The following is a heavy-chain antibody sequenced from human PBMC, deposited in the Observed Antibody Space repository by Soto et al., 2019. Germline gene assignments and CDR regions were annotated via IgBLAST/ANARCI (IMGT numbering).Heavy chain of an antibody. CDR3: TNSLF. D-gene: IGHD3-16*01. CDR1: GFMFSSQW. V-gene: IGHV3-74*01. J-gene: IGHJ1*01. Sequence: PGGSLRLSCVASGFMFSSQWMHWVRQAPGKGLVWVSRINSDGSTTSYADSVKGRFTISRDNAKNTLYLQMNSLRVEDTTIYYCTNSLFWGQGTLVTVSS. CDR2: INSDGSTT.